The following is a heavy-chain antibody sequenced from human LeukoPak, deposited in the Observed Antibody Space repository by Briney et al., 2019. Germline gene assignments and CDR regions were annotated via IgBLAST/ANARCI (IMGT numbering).Heavy chain of an antibody. CDR1: GGTFNNSA. CDR3: ARDVHGDCGSGWFDP. D-gene: IGHD2-21*02. V-gene: IGHV1-69*05. Sequence: SVKVSCKTSGGTFNNSAISWVRQAPGQGLEWLGGIMPLFGTAGYAQKFQGRVTITKDESTRTVYLELTSLTSDDTAVYYCARDVHGDCGSGWFDPWGQGTLVYVSS. J-gene: IGHJ5*02. CDR2: IMPLFGTA.